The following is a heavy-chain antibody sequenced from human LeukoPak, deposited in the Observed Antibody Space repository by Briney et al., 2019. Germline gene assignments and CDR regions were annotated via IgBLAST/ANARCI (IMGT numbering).Heavy chain of an antibody. CDR2: IYHSGTT. Sequence: GSLRLSCAASGFTFSDAWMSWVRQAPGKGLEWIASIYHSGTTYYKSSLKSRVTISVDTSKNQFSLKLSSVTAADTAVYYCARDPDYWGQGTLVTVSS. J-gene: IGHJ4*02. V-gene: IGHV4-38-2*02. CDR3: ARDPDY. CDR1: GFTFSDAW.